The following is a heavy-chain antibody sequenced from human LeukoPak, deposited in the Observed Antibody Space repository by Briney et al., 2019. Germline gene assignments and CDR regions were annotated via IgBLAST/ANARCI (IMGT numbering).Heavy chain of an antibody. V-gene: IGHV5-51*01. CDR1: GYRFTSYL. D-gene: IGHD1-26*01. Sequence: GESLKISCKGSGYRFTSYLIAWGRQMPGKGLEWMGIIYPGDSDTRYSPSFQGQVTFSTDKSINTAYLQWSSLKPSDTAMYYCARRWELRGNCDYWGQGTLVTVSS. CDR2: IYPGDSDT. CDR3: ARRWELRGNCDY. J-gene: IGHJ4*02.